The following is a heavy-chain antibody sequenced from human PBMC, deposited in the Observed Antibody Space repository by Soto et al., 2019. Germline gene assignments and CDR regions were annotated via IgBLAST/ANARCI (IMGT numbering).Heavy chain of an antibody. D-gene: IGHD6-13*01. CDR1: GFTFSSYG. J-gene: IGHJ6*02. Sequence: QVQLVESGGGVVQPGRSLRLCCAASGFTFSSYGMHWVRQAPGKGLEWVAVIWYDGSNKYYADSVKGRFTISRDSSKNTLYLQMNSLRAEDTAVYYCAREYMKWVYGGNYYGMDVWGQWTTVTVSS. CDR3: AREYMKWVYGGNYYGMDV. CDR2: IWYDGSNK. V-gene: IGHV3-33*01.